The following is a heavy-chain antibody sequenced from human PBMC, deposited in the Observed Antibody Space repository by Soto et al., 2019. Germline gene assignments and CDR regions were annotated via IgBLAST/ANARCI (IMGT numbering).Heavy chain of an antibody. V-gene: IGHV3-74*01. J-gene: IGHJ4*02. D-gene: IGHD5-18*01. CDR1: GFTFSSYW. CDR2: IXSDGSXT. CDR3: ARIQKGLPGLGY. Sequence: GXSRRLSCAASGFTFSSYWMHWVRQAPGKGLVWVSRIXSDGSXTRYADYVKGXXTISRDNXXNTLYLQMNSLRAEDTAVYYCARIQKGLPGLGYWGQGTLVTVSS.